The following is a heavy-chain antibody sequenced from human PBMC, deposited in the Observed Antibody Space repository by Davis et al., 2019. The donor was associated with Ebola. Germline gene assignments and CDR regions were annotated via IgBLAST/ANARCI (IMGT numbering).Heavy chain of an antibody. D-gene: IGHD6-13*01. CDR1: GGTFSSYA. CDR2: MNPNSGNT. V-gene: IGHV1-8*02. J-gene: IGHJ5*02. CDR3: ARGGSSWFLGNWFDP. Sequence: AASVKVSCKASGGTFSSYAISWVRQATGQGLEWMGWMNPNSGNTGYAQKFQGRVTMTRNTSISTAYMELSSLRSEDTAVYYCARGGSSWFLGNWFDPWGQGTLVTVSS.